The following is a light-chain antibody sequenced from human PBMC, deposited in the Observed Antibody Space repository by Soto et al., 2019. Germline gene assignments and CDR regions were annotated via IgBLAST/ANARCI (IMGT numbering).Light chain of an antibody. J-gene: IGKJ4*01. V-gene: IGKV3D-15*01. CDR1: QSVSSN. CDR3: QQYNNWLT. CDR2: GAS. Sequence: EIVMTQSPATLSVSPGERATLSCRASQSVSSNLAWYQQKPGQAPRLLIYGASISATGIPARFSGSGSGTEFTLTISSLQSEDFAVYYCQQYNNWLTFGGGTKVEIK.